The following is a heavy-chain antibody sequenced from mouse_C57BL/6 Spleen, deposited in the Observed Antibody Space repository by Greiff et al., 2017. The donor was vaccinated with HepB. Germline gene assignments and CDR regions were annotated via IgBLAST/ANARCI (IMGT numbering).Heavy chain of an antibody. CDR1: GFTFSSYG. CDR3: ARRGYYEYFDV. Sequence: EVMLVESGGDLVKPGGSLKLSCAASGFTFSSYGMSWVRQTPDKRLEWVATISSGGSYTYYPDSVKGRFTISRDNAKNTLYLQMSSLKSEDTAMYYCARRGYYEYFDVWGTGTTVTVSS. J-gene: IGHJ1*03. D-gene: IGHD2-3*01. CDR2: ISSGGSYT. V-gene: IGHV5-6*02.